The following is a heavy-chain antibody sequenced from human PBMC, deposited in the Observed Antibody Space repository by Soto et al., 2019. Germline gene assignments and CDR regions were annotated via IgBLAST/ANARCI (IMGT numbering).Heavy chain of an antibody. J-gene: IGHJ6*02. CDR1: GFDASVNF. Sequence: GGSLRLSCAASGFDASVNFMTWVRQAPGKGLEWVSVINNAGTTFYADSVMDRFTISRDNSRNTVYLQMSSLRVDDTAMYYCVRENYYYGMDFWGQGTAVTVSS. CDR3: VRENYYYGMDF. CDR2: INNAGTT. V-gene: IGHV3-66*01.